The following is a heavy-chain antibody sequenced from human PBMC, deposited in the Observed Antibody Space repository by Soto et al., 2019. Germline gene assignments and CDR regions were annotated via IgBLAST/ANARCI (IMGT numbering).Heavy chain of an antibody. V-gene: IGHV4-31*03. D-gene: IGHD3-22*01. CDR1: GGSIRSGGYY. J-gene: IGHJ3*02. Sequence: SETLSLTCTVSGGSIRSGGYYWSWIRQHPGKGLEWIGYIYYSGSTYYNPSLKSRVTISVDTSKNQFSLKLSSVTAADTAVYYCARGDDSLDAFDIWGQGTMVTVSS. CDR2: IYYSGST. CDR3: ARGDDSLDAFDI.